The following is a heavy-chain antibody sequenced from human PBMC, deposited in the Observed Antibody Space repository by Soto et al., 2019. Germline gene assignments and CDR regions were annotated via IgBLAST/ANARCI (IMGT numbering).Heavy chain of an antibody. CDR3: ARHILITILGYYYGMDV. CDR1: GLTFSSYA. J-gene: IGHJ6*01. Sequence: EVRLLESGGGLVQPGEPLRLSCAASGLTFSSYAMSWVRQAPGKGLEWVSTIIGSGGSANYADSVKGRFTISRDSSKNTLYLQMNSLRADDTAVYYSARHILITILGYYYGMDVWGQGTTVTVSS. D-gene: IGHD3-9*01. V-gene: IGHV3-23*01. CDR2: IIGSGGSA.